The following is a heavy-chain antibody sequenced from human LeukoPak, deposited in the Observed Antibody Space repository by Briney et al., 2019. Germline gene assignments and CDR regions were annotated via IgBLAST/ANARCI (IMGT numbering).Heavy chain of an antibody. CDR3: ARGDILTGYSNNWFDP. CDR1: GGSVSDYY. J-gene: IGHJ5*02. CDR2: IYYSGST. V-gene: IGHV4-59*02. D-gene: IGHD3-9*01. Sequence: SETLSLTCTISGGSVSDYYWSWIRQPPGKGLEWIGYIYYSGSTNYNPSLKSRVTISVDTSKNQFSLKLSSVTAADTAVYYCARGDILTGYSNNWFDPWGLGTLVTVSS.